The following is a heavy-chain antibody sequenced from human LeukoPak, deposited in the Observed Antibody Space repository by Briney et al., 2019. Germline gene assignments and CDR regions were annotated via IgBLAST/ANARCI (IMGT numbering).Heavy chain of an antibody. CDR3: ARGGAYHDY. J-gene: IGHJ4*02. CDR2: ISTYNGNT. Sequence: ASVKVSCKASGYTFTSYGISWVRQAPGQGLEWMGWISTYNGNTNYPQKFQGRVSMTTDTPTSSVYMELRTLRSDDTAVYYCARGGAYHDYWGQGTLVTVSS. D-gene: IGHD4-23*01. CDR1: GYTFTSYG. V-gene: IGHV1-18*01.